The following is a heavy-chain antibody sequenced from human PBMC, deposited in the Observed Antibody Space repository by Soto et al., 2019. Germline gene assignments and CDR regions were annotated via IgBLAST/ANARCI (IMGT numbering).Heavy chain of an antibody. V-gene: IGHV3-74*01. J-gene: IGHJ4*02. CDR3: ARDGEGF. CDR1: GFIFISNG. Sequence: PGGSLRLSCAASGFIFISNGMHWVRRVPGRGLVWVSRINTDGTERDYVDSVKGRFTVSRDNAKNTLYLQMNSLRVEDTAVYYCARDGEGFWGQGAQVPVSS. CDR2: INTDGTER. D-gene: IGHD2-21*01.